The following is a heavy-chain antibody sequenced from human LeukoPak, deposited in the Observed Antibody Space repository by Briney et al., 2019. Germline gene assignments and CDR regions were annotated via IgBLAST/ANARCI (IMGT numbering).Heavy chain of an antibody. D-gene: IGHD3-22*01. Sequence: GASVKVSCKASGGTFSSYAISWVRQAPGQGLEWMGGIIPIFGTANYAQKFQGRVTITADESTSTAYMELSSLRSEDTAVYYCATGYHYHSSGYYFTFDYWGQGTLVTVSS. CDR1: GGTFSSYA. CDR2: IIPIFGTA. V-gene: IGHV1-69*01. J-gene: IGHJ4*02. CDR3: ATGYHYHSSGYYFTFDY.